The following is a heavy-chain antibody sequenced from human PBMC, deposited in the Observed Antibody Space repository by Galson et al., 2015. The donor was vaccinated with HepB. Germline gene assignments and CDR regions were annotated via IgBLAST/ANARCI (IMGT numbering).Heavy chain of an antibody. CDR3: ARGVSGIVATGTKYYFYHMDV. J-gene: IGHJ6*03. Sequence: SVKVSCKAFEGSFSSYAISWVRQAPRQGLEWMGGIIPMFGAASHTQKFQGRLTITADESANTAYMELSNLRSEDTAVYYCARGVSGIVATGTKYYFYHMDVWGKGTTVTVSS. CDR1: EGSFSSYA. V-gene: IGHV1-69*13. CDR2: IIPMFGAA. D-gene: IGHD6-13*01.